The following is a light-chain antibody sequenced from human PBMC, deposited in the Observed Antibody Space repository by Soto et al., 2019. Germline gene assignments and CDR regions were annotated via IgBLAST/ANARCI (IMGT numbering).Light chain of an antibody. J-gene: IGLJ3*02. CDR3: SVWEDSVSGWL. CDR2: KDN. Sequence: QSVLTQPPSASGTPGQRVTISCSGSSSNIGSNFVYWYQQLPGTAPRLLIDKDNQRPSGVPDRFSGSKSGTSASLAISGLRPADEDGYYCSVWEDSVSGWLFGGGTKLTVL. V-gene: IGLV1-47*01. CDR1: SSNIGSNF.